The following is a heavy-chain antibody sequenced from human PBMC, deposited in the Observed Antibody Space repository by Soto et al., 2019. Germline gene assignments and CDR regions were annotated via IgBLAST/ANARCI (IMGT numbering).Heavy chain of an antibody. D-gene: IGHD7-27*01. CDR3: TGANWYSEY. Sequence: QVQLQESGPGLVKPSETLSLTCRVSGGYISNHYWSWSRQPPGKGLEWIGYIYYNGNTNYNPSLKSRVTMSVDTSRNQISLKLTTVTAPDTAVYYCTGANWYSEYWGQGTLVTVSS. J-gene: IGHJ4*02. V-gene: IGHV4-59*11. CDR2: IYYNGNT. CDR1: GGYISNHY.